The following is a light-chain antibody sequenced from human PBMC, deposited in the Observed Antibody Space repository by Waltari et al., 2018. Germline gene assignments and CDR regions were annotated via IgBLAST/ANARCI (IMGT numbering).Light chain of an antibody. V-gene: IGKV1-39*01. J-gene: IGKJ2*01. CDR2: AAS. CDR1: QSISSY. Sequence: DIQMTQSPSSLSPSVGDRVTITSRASQSISSYLNWYQQKPGKAPKFLIYAASSLQSGVPPRFSGSRSGTDFTLTISSLQPEDFATYYCQQSYTTPYTFGQGTKLEIK. CDR3: QQSYTTPYT.